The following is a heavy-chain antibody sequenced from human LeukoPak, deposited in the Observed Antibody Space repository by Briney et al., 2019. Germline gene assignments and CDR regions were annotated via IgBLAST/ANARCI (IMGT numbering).Heavy chain of an antibody. CDR1: GVTFSSYG. V-gene: IGHV3-30*02. CDR3: AKDGGSSSDYYYYYMDV. Sequence: PGGSLRLSCAASGVTFSSYGMHWVRQAPGKGLEWVAFIRYDGSNKYYADSVKGRFTISRDNSKNTLYLQMNSLRAEDTAVYYCAKDGGSSSDYYYYYMDVWGKGTTVTVSS. D-gene: IGHD6-6*01. J-gene: IGHJ6*03. CDR2: IRYDGSNK.